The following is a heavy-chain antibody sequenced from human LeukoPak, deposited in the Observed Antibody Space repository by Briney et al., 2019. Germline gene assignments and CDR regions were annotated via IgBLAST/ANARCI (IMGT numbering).Heavy chain of an antibody. D-gene: IGHD3-10*01. Sequence: SETLSLTCTVSGGSISSGGYYWSWIRQHPGKGLEWIGYIYYSGSTYYNPSLKSRVTISVDTSKNQFSLKLSSVTAADTAVYYCARGSNYYGSGSYWQSHYYYYGMDVWGQGTTVTVSS. CDR1: GGSISSGGYY. J-gene: IGHJ6*02. V-gene: IGHV4-31*03. CDR2: IYYSGST. CDR3: ARGSNYYGSGSYWQSHYYYYGMDV.